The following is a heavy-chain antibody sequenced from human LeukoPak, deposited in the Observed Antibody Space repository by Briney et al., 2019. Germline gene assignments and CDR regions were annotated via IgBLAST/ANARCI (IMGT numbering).Heavy chain of an antibody. CDR1: WYTFTAYY. CDR2: INPNRGNT. CDR3: AREYCSGGSCYPGVFDY. Sequence: ASVKVSCRASWYTFTAYYIHWVRQAPGQGLDWMGLINPNRGNTGYAQKFQGSVTMTRNTSISTAYMELSSLRSEDTAVYYCAREYCSGGSCYPGVFDYWGQGTLVTVSS. V-gene: IGHV1-8*02. D-gene: IGHD2-15*01. J-gene: IGHJ4*02.